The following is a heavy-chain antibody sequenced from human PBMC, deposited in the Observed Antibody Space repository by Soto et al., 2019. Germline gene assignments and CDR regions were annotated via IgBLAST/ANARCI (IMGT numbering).Heavy chain of an antibody. CDR2: IWYDGSNK. J-gene: IGHJ6*03. Sequence: QVQLVKSGGGVVQPGRSLRLSCAASGFTFSSYGMHWVRQAPGKGLEWVAVIWYDGSNKYYADSVKGRFTISRDNSKNTLYLQMNSLRAEDTAVYYCARTGYYGSGSYYLSYYYYMDVWGKGTTVTVSS. V-gene: IGHV3-33*01. D-gene: IGHD3-10*01. CDR1: GFTFSSYG. CDR3: ARTGYYGSGSYYLSYYYYMDV.